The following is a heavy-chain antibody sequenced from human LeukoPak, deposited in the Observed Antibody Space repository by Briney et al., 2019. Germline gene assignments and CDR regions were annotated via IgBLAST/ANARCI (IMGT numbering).Heavy chain of an antibody. CDR1: GFTFSNYA. V-gene: IGHV3-30-3*01. D-gene: IGHD6-19*01. J-gene: IGHJ4*02. Sequence: PGRSLRLSCAASGFTFSNYAIHWVRQAPGKGLEWVAVISYDGSNEYYADSVKGRFTISRDNSKNTLYLQMNSLRVEDTAVYYCAREPHSSGWYFSYYFDYWGQGTLVTVSS. CDR2: ISYDGSNE. CDR3: AREPHSSGWYFSYYFDY.